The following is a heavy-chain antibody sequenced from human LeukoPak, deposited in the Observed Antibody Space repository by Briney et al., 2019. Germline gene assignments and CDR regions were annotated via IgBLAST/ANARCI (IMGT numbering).Heavy chain of an antibody. CDR2: ISAYNGNT. CDR3: ARDRAVVVPAAIGY. V-gene: IGHV1-18*01. J-gene: IGHJ4*02. D-gene: IGHD2-2*01. CDR1: GYTFTSYG. Sequence: ASVKVSYNASGYTFTSYGISSVRQAPGQGLEWRGWISAYNGNTNYAQKLQGRVTMTTDTYTSTAYMELRSLRSDDTAVYYCARDRAVVVPAAIGYWGQGTLVTVSS.